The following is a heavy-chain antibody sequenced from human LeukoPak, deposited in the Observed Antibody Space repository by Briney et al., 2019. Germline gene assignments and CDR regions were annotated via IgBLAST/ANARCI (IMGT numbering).Heavy chain of an antibody. CDR3: ARAGYGDSDFDY. CDR1: GYSISNSYY. V-gene: IGHV4-38-2*02. D-gene: IGHD4-17*01. J-gene: IGHJ4*02. CDR2: IYHSGNT. Sequence: PSETLSLTCTVSGYSISNSYYWGWIRQPPGKGLEWIGSIYHSGNTYYNPSLKSRVTISVDTSKNQFSLKLSSVTAADTAVYYCARAGYGDSDFDYWGQGTLFTVSS.